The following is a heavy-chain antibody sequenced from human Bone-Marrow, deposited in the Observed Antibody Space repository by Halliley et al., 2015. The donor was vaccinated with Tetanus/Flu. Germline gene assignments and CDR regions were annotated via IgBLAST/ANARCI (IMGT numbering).Heavy chain of an antibody. D-gene: IGHD3-10*01. CDR3: AREGVRKYYFDS. CDR2: ITNSGATT. J-gene: IGHJ4*02. Sequence: LGWISYITNSGATTDYADSVKGRFPISRDNAKNSLSLQMDSVRADDTAVYYWAREGVRKYYFDSWGQGTLVTFAS. V-gene: IGHV3-48*03.